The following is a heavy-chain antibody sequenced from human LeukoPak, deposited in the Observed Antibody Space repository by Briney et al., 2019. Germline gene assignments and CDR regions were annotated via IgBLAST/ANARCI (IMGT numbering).Heavy chain of an antibody. CDR3: ARGVGTVTTVFDY. V-gene: IGHV4-34*01. D-gene: IGHD4-17*01. CDR2: INHSGST. J-gene: IGHJ4*02. CDR1: GGSFSGYY. Sequence: PSETLSLTCAVYGGSFSGYYWSWIRQPPGKGLEWIGEINHSGSTNYNPSLKSRVTISVDTSKNQFSLKLSSVTAADTAVYYCARGVGTVTTVFDYWGQGTLVTVSS.